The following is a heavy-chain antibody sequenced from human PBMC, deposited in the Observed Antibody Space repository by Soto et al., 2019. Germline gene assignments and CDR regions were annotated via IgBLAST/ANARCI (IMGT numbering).Heavy chain of an antibody. CDR1: GFTFRTYT. V-gene: IGHV3-21*01. CDR2: IRGFSPYT. CDR3: ARDRGYDAHDYYYNAMDV. Sequence: GGSLRLSCISSGFTFRTYTMNWVRQAPGKGLEWVSGIRGFSPYTFYAESVKGRFTISRDNAKNSLDLQMDSLRAENTAVYYCARDRGYDAHDYYYNAMDVWGQGTTVTVSS. D-gene: IGHD3-10*01. J-gene: IGHJ6*02.